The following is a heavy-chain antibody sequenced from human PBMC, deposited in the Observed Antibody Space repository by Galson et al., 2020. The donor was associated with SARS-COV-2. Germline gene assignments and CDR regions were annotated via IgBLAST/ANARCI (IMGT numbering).Heavy chain of an antibody. D-gene: IGHD2-8*01. J-gene: IGHJ4*02. CDR3: ARAAVSHCSNGVCSRGLDY. CDR1: GGSISSSNW. CDR2: IYHSGST. Sequence: SETLSLTCTVSGGSISSSNWWTWVRQPPGKGLEWIGEIYHSGSTNYNPSLRSRVTISVDKSKNQFSLKLTSVTAADTAVFYCARAAVSHCSNGVCSRGLDYWGQGTLVTVSS. V-gene: IGHV4-4*02.